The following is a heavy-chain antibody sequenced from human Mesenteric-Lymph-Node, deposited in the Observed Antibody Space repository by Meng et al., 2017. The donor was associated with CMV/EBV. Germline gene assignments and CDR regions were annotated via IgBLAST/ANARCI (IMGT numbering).Heavy chain of an antibody. D-gene: IGHD6-19*01. CDR3: AKDNEQWLVRWFDP. V-gene: IGHV3-9*01. CDR2: ISWNSGSI. CDR1: GFTFDDYA. J-gene: IGHJ5*02. Sequence: SLKISCAASGFTFDDYAMHWVRQAPGKGLEWVSGISWNSGSIGYADSVKGRFTISRDNAKNSLYLQMNSLRAEDTALYYCAKDNEQWLVRWFDPWGQGTLVTVSS.